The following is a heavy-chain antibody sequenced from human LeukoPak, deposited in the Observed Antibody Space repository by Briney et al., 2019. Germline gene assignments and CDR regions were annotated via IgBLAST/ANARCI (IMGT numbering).Heavy chain of an antibody. CDR1: GYTLTELS. CDR3: ATASKYYYDSSGYYPFDY. CDR2: FDPEDGET. D-gene: IGHD3-22*01. Sequence: ASVKVSCTVSGYTLTELSMHWVRQAPGKGLEWMGGFDPEDGETIYAQKFQGRVTMTEDTSTDTAYMELSSLRSEDTAVYYCATASKYYYDSSGYYPFDYWGQGTLVTVSS. V-gene: IGHV1-24*01. J-gene: IGHJ4*02.